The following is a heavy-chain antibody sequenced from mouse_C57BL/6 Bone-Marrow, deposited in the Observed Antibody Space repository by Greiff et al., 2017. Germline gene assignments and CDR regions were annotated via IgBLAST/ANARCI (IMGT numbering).Heavy chain of an antibody. CDR2: IDPSDSYT. D-gene: IGHD2-10*01. Sequence: QVQLQQPGAELVKPGASVKLSCKASGYTFTSYWMQWVKQRPGQGLEWIGEIDPSDSYTNYNQKFKGKATLTVDTSSSTAYMQLISLTSEDSAVYYCARSVSYWYFDYWGQGTTLTVSS. J-gene: IGHJ2*01. CDR3: ARSVSYWYFDY. V-gene: IGHV1-50*01. CDR1: GYTFTSYW.